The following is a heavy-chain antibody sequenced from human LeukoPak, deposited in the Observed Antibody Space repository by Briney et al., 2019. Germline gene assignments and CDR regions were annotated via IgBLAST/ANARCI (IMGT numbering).Heavy chain of an antibody. CDR1: GFTFGNYG. D-gene: IGHD2-2*01. J-gene: IGHJ4*02. Sequence: GGSLRLSCAASGFTFGNYGMSWVRQAPGKGLEWVSGISGSGTGTYFADSVKGRFTISRDNSKNTLYLQMNSLRAEDTAVYYCAKDGFYCSSTSCYLDYWGQGTLVTVSS. CDR3: AKDGFYCSSTSCYLDY. CDR2: ISGSGTGT. V-gene: IGHV3-23*01.